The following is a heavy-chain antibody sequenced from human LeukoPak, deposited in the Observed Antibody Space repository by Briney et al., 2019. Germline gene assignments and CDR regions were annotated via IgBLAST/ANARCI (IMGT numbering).Heavy chain of an antibody. Sequence: GGSLRLSCAASGFPFSTYWITWVRQAPGKGLEWVANIKNDGSEKYYADSVKGRFTISRDNAENSLFLQMNSLRVEDTAIYYCTRDSGLTGYDLLDYWGQGTLVTVSP. D-gene: IGHD5-12*01. CDR2: IKNDGSEK. CDR1: GFPFSTYW. CDR3: TRDSGLTGYDLLDY. V-gene: IGHV3-7*01. J-gene: IGHJ4*02.